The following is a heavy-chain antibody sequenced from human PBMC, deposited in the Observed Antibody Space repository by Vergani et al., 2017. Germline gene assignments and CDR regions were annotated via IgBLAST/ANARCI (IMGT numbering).Heavy chain of an antibody. J-gene: IGHJ6*03. CDR3: ARVPHRTYYDFWSGYWDPDSYYYYYMDV. CDR1: GYTFTSYD. Sequence: QVQLVQSGAEVKKPGASVKVSCKASGYTFTSYDINWVRQATGQGLEWMGWMNPNSGNTGYAQKFQGRVTMTRNTSISTAYMELSSLRSEDTAVYYCARVPHRTYYDFWSGYWDPDSYYYYYMDVWGKGTTVTVSS. V-gene: IGHV1-8*02. D-gene: IGHD3-3*01. CDR2: MNPNSGNT.